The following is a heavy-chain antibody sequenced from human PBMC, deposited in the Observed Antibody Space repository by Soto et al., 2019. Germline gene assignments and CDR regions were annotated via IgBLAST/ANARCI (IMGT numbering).Heavy chain of an antibody. CDR2: VFYTGST. CDR3: ARVIKSGSFHYHGMDV. V-gene: IGHV4-61*01. D-gene: IGHD3-16*02. J-gene: IGHJ6*02. CDR1: DGSVRSGSYF. Sequence: SETLSLTCTVSDGSVRSGSYFWSWIRQPPGKGLDWIGYVFYTGSTNYNPSLKSRLTISIDTSKNQFSLRLSSVTAADTAVYYWARVIKSGSFHYHGMDVWGQGTTVTVSS.